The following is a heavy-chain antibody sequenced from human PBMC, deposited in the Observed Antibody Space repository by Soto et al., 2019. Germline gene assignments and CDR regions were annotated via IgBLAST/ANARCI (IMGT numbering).Heavy chain of an antibody. CDR3: XRGPDYAGYFDY. CDR1: GGTFSNYA. V-gene: IGHV1-69*12. CDR2: IILPFGTA. J-gene: IGHJ4*02. D-gene: IGHD4-17*01. Sequence: QVRLVQSGAEVKKPGSSVKVSCKASGGTFSNYAISWVRQAPGQGLEWMGGIILPFGTANYAQKFQGRVTIXXDESMXTXYMXLXGLXSEDTAVYYCXRGPDYAGYFDYWGQGTLVTVSS.